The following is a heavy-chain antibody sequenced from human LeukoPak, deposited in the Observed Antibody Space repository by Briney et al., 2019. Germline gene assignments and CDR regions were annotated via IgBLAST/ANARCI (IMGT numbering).Heavy chain of an antibody. Sequence: GGSLRLSCAASGFTVKDNFMSWVRQAPGKGLEWVSVLYSGGATYYADSVKGRFTISRDNSKNTLFLQMNSLRAEDTAVYYCAKEAQGCSITSCYFDSWGQGTLVTVSS. J-gene: IGHJ4*02. CDR1: GFTVKDNF. CDR2: LYSGGAT. CDR3: AKEAQGCSITSCYFDS. V-gene: IGHV3-53*01. D-gene: IGHD2-2*01.